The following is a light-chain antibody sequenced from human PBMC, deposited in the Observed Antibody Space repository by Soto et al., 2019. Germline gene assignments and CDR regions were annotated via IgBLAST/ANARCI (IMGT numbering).Light chain of an antibody. J-gene: IGKJ4*01. CDR3: QQYGSSPTLT. CDR1: QSVSSSY. CDR2: GAS. Sequence: EFVLTQSPDTLSLSPGERATLSCRASQSVSSSYLAWYQKTPGQAPRLXXYGASSRATGIPDRFSGSGSGTDLTLTISRLEPEDFAVYYCQQYGSSPTLTFGGGTKVDIK. V-gene: IGKV3-20*01.